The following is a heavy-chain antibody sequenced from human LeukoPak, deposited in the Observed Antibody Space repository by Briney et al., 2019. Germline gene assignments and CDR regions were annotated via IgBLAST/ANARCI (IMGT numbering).Heavy chain of an antibody. D-gene: IGHD4-17*01. V-gene: IGHV3-23*01. CDR1: GFTFSGFA. CDR2: ILAGGGNT. Sequence: GGSLRLSCAATGFTFSGFAMAWLRQTPERGLEGVSGILAGGGNTYYADSVKGRFTISRANSKNKLFLQMNDLRVDETAVYFCAKDLNRGDGRWEFDPWGQGTLVTVSS. J-gene: IGHJ5*02. CDR3: AKDLNRGDGRWEFDP.